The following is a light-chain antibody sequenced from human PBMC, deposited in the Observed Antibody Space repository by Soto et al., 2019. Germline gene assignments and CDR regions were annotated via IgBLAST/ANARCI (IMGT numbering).Light chain of an antibody. J-gene: IGKJ2*01. CDR3: QQYYSPPYT. Sequence: DIVMTQSPDSLAVSLGERATVNCKSSQRVLYSSNNKNYLAWYQQKPGQPPKLLIYWASTRESGVPERFSGSGSVTDFTLTISNLQAEDVAVYYCQQYYSPPYTFGQGNKLEIK. V-gene: IGKV4-1*01. CDR1: QRVLYSSNNKNY. CDR2: WAS.